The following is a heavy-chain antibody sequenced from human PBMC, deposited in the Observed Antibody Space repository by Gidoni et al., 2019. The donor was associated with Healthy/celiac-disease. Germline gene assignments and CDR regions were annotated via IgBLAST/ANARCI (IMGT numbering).Heavy chain of an antibody. CDR3: ASELAVGY. D-gene: IGHD1-1*01. J-gene: IGHJ4*02. CDR2: TYYSGST. Sequence: QLQLQESGPGLVKPSETLSLTCTVSGGSISSSSYYWGWIRQPPGKGLEWIGSTYYSGSTYYNPSHKSRVTISVDTSKNQFSLKLSSVTAADTAVYYCASELAVGYWGQGTLVTVSS. V-gene: IGHV4-39*01. CDR1: GGSISSSSYY.